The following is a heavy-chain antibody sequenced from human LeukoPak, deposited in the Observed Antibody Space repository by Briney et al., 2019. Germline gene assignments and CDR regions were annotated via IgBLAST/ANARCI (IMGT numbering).Heavy chain of an antibody. J-gene: IGHJ4*02. V-gene: IGHV3-30*18. Sequence: GGSLRLSCAASGFTFSSYGMHWVRQAPGKGLEWVAVISYDGSNKYYADSVKGRFTISRDNSKNTLYPQMNSLRAEDTAVYYCAKDRRGVYDFWSGYYSFDYWGQGTLVTVSS. D-gene: IGHD3-3*01. CDR1: GFTFSSYG. CDR2: ISYDGSNK. CDR3: AKDRRGVYDFWSGYYSFDY.